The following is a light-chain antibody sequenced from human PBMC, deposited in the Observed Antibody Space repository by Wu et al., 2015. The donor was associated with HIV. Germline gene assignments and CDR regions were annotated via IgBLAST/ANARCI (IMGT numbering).Light chain of an antibody. J-gene: IGKJ1*01. V-gene: IGKV1-39*01. CDR3: QQSYNTLWT. CDR2: GAS. CDR1: RALAL. Sequence: RVTITCRQVRALALFKLVSEEIRDSPKLLIYGASNLQNGVPSRFSSSGSGTDFTLTINSLQPEDSATYYCQQSYNTLWTFGQGTKVEVK.